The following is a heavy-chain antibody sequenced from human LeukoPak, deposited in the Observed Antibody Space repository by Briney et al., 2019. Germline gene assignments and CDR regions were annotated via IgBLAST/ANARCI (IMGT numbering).Heavy chain of an antibody. Sequence: ASVKVSCKASGYTLTSYDINCVRQATGQGLEWMGWMNPNSGNTGYAQKFQGRVTITRNTSISTAYMELSSLRSEDTAVYYCARVDVWAFDIWGQGTMVTVSS. CDR1: GYTLTSYD. J-gene: IGHJ3*02. D-gene: IGHD2-21*01. CDR2: MNPNSGNT. V-gene: IGHV1-8*03. CDR3: ARVDVWAFDI.